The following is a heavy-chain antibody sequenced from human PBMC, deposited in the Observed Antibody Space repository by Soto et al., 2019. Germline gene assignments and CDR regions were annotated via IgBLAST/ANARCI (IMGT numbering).Heavy chain of an antibody. CDR2: ISYDGSNK. Sequence: PGGSLRLSCAASGFTFSSYGMHWVRQAPGKGLEWVAVISYDGSNKYYADSVKGRFTISRDNSKNTLHLQMNSLRAEDTAVYYCAKDGLTTVTSGYYYYMDVWGKGTTVTVSS. CDR1: GFTFSSYG. J-gene: IGHJ6*03. CDR3: AKDGLTTVTSGYYYYMDV. V-gene: IGHV3-30*18. D-gene: IGHD4-4*01.